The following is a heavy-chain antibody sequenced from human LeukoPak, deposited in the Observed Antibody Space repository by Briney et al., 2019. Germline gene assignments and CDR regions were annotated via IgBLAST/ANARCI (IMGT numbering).Heavy chain of an antibody. CDR3: ARIGYSSSSFDY. J-gene: IGHJ4*02. D-gene: IGHD6-13*01. Sequence: PGGSLRLSCAASGFIFSNYWMSWVRLAPGKGLEWVANINQDGSQIYFVDSLRGRFTISRDNAKNSVHLQMDSLRAEDTAVYYCARIGYSSSSFDYWGQGTLVTVSS. CDR1: GFIFSNYW. V-gene: IGHV3-7*01. CDR2: INQDGSQI.